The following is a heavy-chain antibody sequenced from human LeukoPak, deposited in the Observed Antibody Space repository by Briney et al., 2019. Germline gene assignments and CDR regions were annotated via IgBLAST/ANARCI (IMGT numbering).Heavy chain of an antibody. CDR3: ARDGRDGYNRAILTN. V-gene: IGHV4-39*07. CDR2: IYYSGST. J-gene: IGHJ4*02. D-gene: IGHD5-24*01. Sequence: SETLSLTCTVSGGSISSSSYYWGWIRQPPGKGLEWIGSIYYSGSTYYNPSLKSRVTISVDTSKNQFSLKLSSVTAADTAVYYCARDGRDGYNRAILTNWGQGTLVTVSS. CDR1: GGSISSSSYY.